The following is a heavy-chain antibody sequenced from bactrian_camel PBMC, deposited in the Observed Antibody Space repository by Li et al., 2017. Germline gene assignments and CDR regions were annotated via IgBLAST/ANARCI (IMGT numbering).Heavy chain of an antibody. CDR2: IRTGGGRS. CDR3: AADSSSWRLHH. Sequence: VQLVESGGGLVQPGGSLTLSCAASGFAFSSYGMSWVRQAPGKGLEWVSSIRTGGGRSYYADSVKGRFTISKDNARNTLYLQMNSLKAEDTAVYYCAADSSSWRLHHWGQGTQVTVS. D-gene: IGHD6*01. CDR1: GFAFSSYG. J-gene: IGHJ4*01. V-gene: IGHV3S40*01.